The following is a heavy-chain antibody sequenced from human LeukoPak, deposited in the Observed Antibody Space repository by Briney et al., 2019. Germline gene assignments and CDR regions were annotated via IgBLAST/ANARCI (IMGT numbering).Heavy chain of an antibody. CDR3: ARDSPVPAAIQGYFDY. CDR1: GFTFSSYG. J-gene: IGHJ4*02. V-gene: IGHV3-30*03. D-gene: IGHD2-2*01. CDR2: ISYDGSNK. Sequence: PGGSLRLSCAASGFTFSSYGMHWVRQAPGKGLEWVAVISYDGSNKYYADSVKGRFTISRDNSKNTLYLQMNSLRVEDTAVYYCARDSPVPAAIQGYFDYWGQGTLVTVSS.